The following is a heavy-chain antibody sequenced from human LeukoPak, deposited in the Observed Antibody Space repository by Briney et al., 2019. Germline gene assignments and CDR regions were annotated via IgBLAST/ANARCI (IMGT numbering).Heavy chain of an antibody. CDR1: GGTFSSYA. CDR2: IIPIFGTA. J-gene: IGHJ4*02. V-gene: IGHV1-69*13. D-gene: IGHD3-22*01. CDR3: ARDTIGMIVVAFDY. Sequence: SVKVSCKASGGTFSSYAISWVRQAPGQGLEWMGGIIPIFGTANYAQKFQGRVTITADESTSTAYMELSRLRSDDTAMYYCARDTIGMIVVAFDYWGQGTLVTVSS.